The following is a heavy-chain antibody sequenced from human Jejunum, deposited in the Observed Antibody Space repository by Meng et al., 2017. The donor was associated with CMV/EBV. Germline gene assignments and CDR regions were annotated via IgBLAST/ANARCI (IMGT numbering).Heavy chain of an antibody. V-gene: IGHV4-4*02. Sequence: CAVSGGSISGDDWWTWVRQPPGMGLEWIGEVSPGGDPNYNSSLKSRVTILPGHSRNQFSLKMTSVSAADTAVYYCARSSALKRGLDSWGQGVLVTVSS. CDR3: ARSSALKRGLDS. CDR2: VSPGGDP. CDR1: GGSISGDDW. D-gene: IGHD6-19*01. J-gene: IGHJ4*02.